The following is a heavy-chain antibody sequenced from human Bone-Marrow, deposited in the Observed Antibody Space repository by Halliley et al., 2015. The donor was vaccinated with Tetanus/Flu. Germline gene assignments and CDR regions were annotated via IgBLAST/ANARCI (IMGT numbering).Heavy chain of an antibody. D-gene: IGHD6-19*01. CDR3: ARDRIAVGHDY. J-gene: IGHJ4*02. V-gene: IGHV3-21*01. CDR2: ISSSGSHI. CDR1: GLTFSSFR. Sequence: SLRLSCAASGLTFSSFRMNWVRQVPGKGLEWVSSISSSGSHIYYADSVKGRFTISRDNAKNSLYLQMNSLRAEDTAVYYCARDRIAVGHDYWGQGTRVTVAS.